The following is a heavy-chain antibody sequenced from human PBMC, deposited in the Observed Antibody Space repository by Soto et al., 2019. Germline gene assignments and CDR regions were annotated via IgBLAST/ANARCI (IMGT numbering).Heavy chain of an antibody. Sequence: EVQLVESGGGLVQPGGSLRLSCAASGFTFSPYWMSWVRQAPGKALEWVAIIKDDGGDDHYLVAVGVRFPISRDSVKTSLYLAMESLWVEDVAVYYCARGSGSVFDTWGHGTQVTVSS. CDR2: IKDDGGDD. D-gene: IGHD3-3*01. V-gene: IGHV3-7*05. CDR3: ARGSGSVFDT. CDR1: GFTFSPYW. J-gene: IGHJ4*01.